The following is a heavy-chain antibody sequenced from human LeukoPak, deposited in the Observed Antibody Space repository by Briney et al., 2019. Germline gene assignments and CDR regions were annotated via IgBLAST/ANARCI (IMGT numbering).Heavy chain of an antibody. D-gene: IGHD2-15*01. CDR3: AKSGLNRFDY. CDR2: ISGSVSGGGT. J-gene: IGHJ4*02. V-gene: IGHV3-23*01. Sequence: GGSLRLSCAASGFSFSRYAMNWVRQAPGKGLEWVSNISGSVSGGGTYYADSVKGRFTISRDNSKNTLYLQMNSLRAEDTAVYYCAKSGLNRFDYWGQGTLVTVSS. CDR1: GFSFSRYA.